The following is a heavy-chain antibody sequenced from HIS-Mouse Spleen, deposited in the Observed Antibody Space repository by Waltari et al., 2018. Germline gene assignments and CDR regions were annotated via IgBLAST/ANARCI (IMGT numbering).Heavy chain of an antibody. CDR1: GYTFTGYY. D-gene: IGHD6-13*01. J-gene: IGHJ4*02. CDR2: INPNSGGT. CDR3: ARVPVEQSSSWYYFDY. V-gene: IGHV1-2*02. Sequence: QVQLVQSGAEVKKPGASVKVSCKASGYTFTGYYMPWVRQAPGQGLEWMGWINPNSGGTNYAQKFQGRVTMTRDTSISTAYMELSRLRSDDTAVYYCARVPVEQSSSWYYFDYWGQGTLVTVSS.